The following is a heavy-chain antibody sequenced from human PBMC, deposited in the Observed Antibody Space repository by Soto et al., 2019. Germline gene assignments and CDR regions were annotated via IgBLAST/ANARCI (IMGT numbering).Heavy chain of an antibody. CDR3: AREYYYDSSGLDY. D-gene: IGHD3-22*01. CDR1: GGSISSGDYY. J-gene: IGHJ4*02. V-gene: IGHV4-30-4*01. Sequence: PSETLSLTCTVSGGSISSGDYYWSWIRQPPGKGLEWIGYIYYSGSTYYNPSLKSRVTISVDTSKNQFSLKLSSVTAADTAVYYCAREYYYDSSGLDYWGQGXLVTVSS. CDR2: IYYSGST.